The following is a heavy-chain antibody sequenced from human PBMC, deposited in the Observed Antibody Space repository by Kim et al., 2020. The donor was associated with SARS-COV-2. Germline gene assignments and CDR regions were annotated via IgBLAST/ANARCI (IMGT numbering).Heavy chain of an antibody. J-gene: IGHJ4*02. D-gene: IGHD4-17*01. Sequence: LYADSVKDRFTISRDNSKNTLYLQMNSLRAEDTAVYYCATDGSDYKFDYWGQGTLVTVSS. CDR3: ATDGSDYKFDY. V-gene: IGHV3-33*01.